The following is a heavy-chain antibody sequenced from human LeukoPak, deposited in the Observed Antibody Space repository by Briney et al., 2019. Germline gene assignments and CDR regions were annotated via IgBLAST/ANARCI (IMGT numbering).Heavy chain of an antibody. Sequence: PSETLSLTCAVYGGSFSGYYWSWIRQPPGKGLEWIGYIYYSGSTNYNPSLKSRVTISVDTSKNQFSLKLSSVTAADTAVYYCARGYSSSWLYYFDYWGQGTLVTVSS. CDR3: ARGYSSSWLYYFDY. D-gene: IGHD6-13*01. CDR2: IYYSGST. J-gene: IGHJ4*02. CDR1: GGSFSGYY. V-gene: IGHV4-59*01.